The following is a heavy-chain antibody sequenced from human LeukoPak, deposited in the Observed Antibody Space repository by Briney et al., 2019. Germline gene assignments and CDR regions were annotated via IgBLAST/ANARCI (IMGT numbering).Heavy chain of an antibody. D-gene: IGHD3-10*01. J-gene: IGHJ4*02. CDR1: GFTFDDYA. CDR3: AKHLWRDLLWFGEGYYFGY. CDR2: ISWNSGSI. V-gene: IGHV3-9*01. Sequence: GGSLRLSCAASGFTFDDYAMHWVRQAPGKGLEWVSGISWNSGSIGYADSVKGRFTISRDNAKNSLYLQMNSLRVEDTAVYYCAKHLWRDLLWFGEGYYFGYWGQGTLVTVSS.